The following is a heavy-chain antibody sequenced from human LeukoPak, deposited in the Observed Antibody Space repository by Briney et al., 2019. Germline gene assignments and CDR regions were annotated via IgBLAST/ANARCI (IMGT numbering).Heavy chain of an antibody. CDR2: INPNSGGT. D-gene: IGHD3-10*01. CDR1: GYGFTGYY. Sequence: GASVKVSCKASGYGFTGYYMHWVRQAPGQGLEWMGWINPNSGGTNYAQKFRGRVTMTRDTSISTAYMELSRLRSDDTAVYYCTRGKDFGYNWFDPWGQGTLVTVSS. CDR3: TRGKDFGYNWFDP. V-gene: IGHV1-2*02. J-gene: IGHJ5*02.